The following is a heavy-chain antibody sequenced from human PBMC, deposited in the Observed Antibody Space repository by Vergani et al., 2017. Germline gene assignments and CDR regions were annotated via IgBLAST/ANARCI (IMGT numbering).Heavy chain of an antibody. D-gene: IGHD5-24*01. Sequence: QVQLVESGGGVVQPGRSLRLSCAASGFTFNQYGMHRVRQAPGKGLEWVAVTWYDGNNKQYADSVKGRFTISRDNSKSTMYLQMNSLRVEDTAVYYCGRGSDNYNWGQGTLVTVSS. CDR3: GRGSDNYN. CDR1: GFTFNQYG. V-gene: IGHV3-33*01. J-gene: IGHJ4*02. CDR2: TWYDGNNK.